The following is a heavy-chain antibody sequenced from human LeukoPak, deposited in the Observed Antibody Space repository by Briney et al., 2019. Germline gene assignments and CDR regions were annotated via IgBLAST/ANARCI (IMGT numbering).Heavy chain of an antibody. J-gene: IGHJ4*02. Sequence: SETLSLTCAVYGGSFSGYYWSWIRQPPGKGLEWIGEINHSGSTNYNPSLKSRVTISVDTSKNQFSLKLSSVTAADTAVYYCARFLYGGYNYPDDYWGQGTLVTVSS. D-gene: IGHD5-24*01. CDR3: ARFLYGGYNYPDDY. V-gene: IGHV4-34*01. CDR1: GGSFSGYY. CDR2: INHSGST.